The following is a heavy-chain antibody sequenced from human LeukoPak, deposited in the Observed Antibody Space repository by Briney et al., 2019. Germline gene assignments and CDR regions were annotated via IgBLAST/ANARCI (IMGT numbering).Heavy chain of an antibody. J-gene: IGHJ5*02. V-gene: IGHV3-33*01. Sequence: PGGSLRLTCAASGFTFSNYDMHWVRQPPGKGPEWVAVIWYDGSAKYYVDSVKGRFTISRDNSKNTLYLQMNRLRAEDTAVYYCARGIGSIVVVPAANRGNWFDPWGQGTLVTVSS. D-gene: IGHD2-2*01. CDR3: ARGIGSIVVVPAANRGNWFDP. CDR1: GFTFSNYD. CDR2: IWYDGSAK.